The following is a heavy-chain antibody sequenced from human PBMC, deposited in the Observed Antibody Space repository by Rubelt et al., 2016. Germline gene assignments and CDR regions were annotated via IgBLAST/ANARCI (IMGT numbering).Heavy chain of an antibody. V-gene: IGHV1-2*02. J-gene: IGHJ4*02. CDR1: GYTFTGYY. Sequence: QVQLVQSGAEVKKPGASVKVSCKASGYTFTGYYMHWVRQAPGQGLEWMGWINPNSGGTNYAQKFQGRVTMTRDTSISTAYMELSRLRSDDRAVYYCARDQQLVASVLPFDYWGQGTLVTVSS. CDR3: ARDQQLVASVLPFDY. CDR2: INPNSGGT. D-gene: IGHD6-6*01.